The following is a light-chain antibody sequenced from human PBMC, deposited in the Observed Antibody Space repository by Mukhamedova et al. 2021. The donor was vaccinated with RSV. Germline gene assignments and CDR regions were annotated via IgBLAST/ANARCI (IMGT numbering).Light chain of an antibody. J-gene: IGKJ2*03. V-gene: IGKV1-5*03. Sequence: ITCRASQRISSWLAWYQQKPGKAPNLLIYQASSLESGVPSRFSGSGSGTELTLTISSLQPDDFATYYCQQYNSYMYSFGQGTKL. CDR1: QRISSW. CDR3: QQYNSYMYS. CDR2: QAS.